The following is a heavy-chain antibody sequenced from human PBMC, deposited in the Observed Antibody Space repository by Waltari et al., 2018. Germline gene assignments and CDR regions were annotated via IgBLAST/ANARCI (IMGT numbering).Heavy chain of an antibody. Sequence: QVQLVESGGGVVQPGRSLRLSCAASGFTFSSYGMHWVRQAPGKGLEWVSVIYSVGSTYYADSVKGRFTISRDNSKNTLYLQMNSLRAEDTAVYYCARLRQPYDFWSGSMGGWFDPWGQGTLVTVSS. D-gene: IGHD3-3*01. CDR3: ARLRQPYDFWSGSMGGWFDP. J-gene: IGHJ5*02. CDR2: IYSVGST. V-gene: IGHV3-NL1*01. CDR1: GFTFSSYG.